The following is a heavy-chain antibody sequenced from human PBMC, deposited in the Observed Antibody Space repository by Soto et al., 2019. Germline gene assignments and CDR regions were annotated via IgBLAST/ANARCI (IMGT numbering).Heavy chain of an antibody. D-gene: IGHD6-19*01. CDR1: GADINTYS. CDR2: IYTSASI. Sequence: SETLSLTCSVSGADINTYSWTWIRQPAGKGLEWIGRIYTSASINYNPSLKGRVTLSVDTSTNQVSLRLASVTAADTAIYYCARDREAGYNFYYGMDVWGQGTTVTVS. J-gene: IGHJ6*02. V-gene: IGHV4-4*07. CDR3: ARDREAGYNFYYGMDV.